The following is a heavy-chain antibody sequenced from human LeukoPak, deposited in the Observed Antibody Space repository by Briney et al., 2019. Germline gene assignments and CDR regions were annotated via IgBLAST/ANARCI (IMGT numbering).Heavy chain of an antibody. Sequence: GGSLTLSCAASGFTFEDYGMSWVRQAPGKGLEWVSGINWNDGSTGYADSVKGRFTISRDNAKNSLYLQMNSLRAEDTALYYCARQEQYYYYYYMDVWGKGTTVTVSS. CDR2: INWNDGST. V-gene: IGHV3-20*04. CDR1: GFTFEDYG. CDR3: ARQEQYYYYYYMDV. D-gene: IGHD1/OR15-1a*01. J-gene: IGHJ6*03.